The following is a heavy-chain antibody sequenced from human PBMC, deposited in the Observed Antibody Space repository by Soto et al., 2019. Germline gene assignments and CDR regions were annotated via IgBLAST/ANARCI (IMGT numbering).Heavy chain of an antibody. Sequence: EEQLVESGGGLVQPGGSRRLSCAVSGFIFSTYWMTWVRQPPGKGLEWVANIDQDGSEKYYLDSVRGRFTISRDNAKNSLYLQMNSLRAEDTAVYYCVCGGNFFVYWGQGTLVTVSP. CDR3: VCGGNFFVY. V-gene: IGHV3-7*01. J-gene: IGHJ4*02. CDR2: IDQDGSEK. CDR1: GFIFSTYW. D-gene: IGHD3-16*01.